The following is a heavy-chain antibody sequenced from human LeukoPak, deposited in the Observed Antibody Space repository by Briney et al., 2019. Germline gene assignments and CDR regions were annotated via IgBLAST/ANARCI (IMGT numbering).Heavy chain of an antibody. CDR3: ARWKATRFDY. CDR2: IYHSGST. D-gene: IGHD1-26*01. V-gene: IGHV4-4*02. J-gene: IGHJ4*02. CDR1: GGSISSSNW. Sequence: SETLSLTCAVSGGSISSSNWWSWVRQPPGKGLEWIGEIYHSGSTNYNPSLKSRATISVDKSKNQFSLKLSSVTAADTAVYYCARWKATRFDYWGQGTLVTVSS.